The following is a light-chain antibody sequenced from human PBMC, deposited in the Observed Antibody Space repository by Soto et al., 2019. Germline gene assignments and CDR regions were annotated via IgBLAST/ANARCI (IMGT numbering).Light chain of an antibody. V-gene: IGLV3-1*01. CDR2: QDN. J-gene: IGLJ2*01. Sequence: SYELTQPPSVSVSPRQTASITCSGDKLGDKYACWYQQKPGQSPVLVIYQDNKRPSGIPERFSGSNSGNTATLTISGTQPMDEADYYCQAWDTSTVVFGGGTKVTVL. CDR1: KLGDKY. CDR3: QAWDTSTVV.